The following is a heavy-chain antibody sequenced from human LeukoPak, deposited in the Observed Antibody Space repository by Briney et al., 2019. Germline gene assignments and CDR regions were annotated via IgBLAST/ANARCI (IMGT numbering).Heavy chain of an antibody. CDR1: VFSLSRYG. Sequence: PGRSLRLSCAASVFSLSRYGIHWVRQAPGKGLDWVAVIWYDVNSQYYADSVKGRFTISGDNYKNTVYLQMNSLTAEDTAIYYCVRPNGDYARGGLEIWGQGTVVTVSS. CDR3: VRPNGDYARGGLEI. V-gene: IGHV3-33*08. J-gene: IGHJ3*02. CDR2: IWYDVNSQ. D-gene: IGHD4-17*01.